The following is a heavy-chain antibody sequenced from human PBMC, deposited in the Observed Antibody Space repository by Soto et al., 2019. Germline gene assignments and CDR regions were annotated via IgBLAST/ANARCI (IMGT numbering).Heavy chain of an antibody. V-gene: IGHV3-48*02. J-gene: IGHJ5*02. CDR3: ARESRFLEWLSLNWFDP. Sequence: GGSLRLSCAASGFTCSSYSMNWVRQAPGKGLEWVSYISSSSSTIYYADSVKGRFTISRDNAKNSLYLQMNSLRDEDTAVYYCARESRFLEWLSLNWFDPWGQGTLVTVSS. CDR1: GFTCSSYS. CDR2: ISSSSSTI. D-gene: IGHD3-3*01.